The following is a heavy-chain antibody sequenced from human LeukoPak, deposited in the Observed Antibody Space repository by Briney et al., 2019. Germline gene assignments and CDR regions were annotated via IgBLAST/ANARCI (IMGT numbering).Heavy chain of an antibody. CDR2: ISASGAST. CDR1: GFTFNSYA. V-gene: IGHV3-23*01. CDR3: AKTYRDYFDY. Sequence: PGGSLRLSCAASGFTFNSYAMNWVRQAPGKGLEWISAISASGASTFYADSVKGRFTISRDNAKNTVPLQLNSLRAEDTAIYYCAKTYRDYFDYWGRGTLVTVSS. D-gene: IGHD5-18*01. J-gene: IGHJ4*02.